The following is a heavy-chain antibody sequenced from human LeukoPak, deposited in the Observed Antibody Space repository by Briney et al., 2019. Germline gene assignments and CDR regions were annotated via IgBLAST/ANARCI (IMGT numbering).Heavy chain of an antibody. Sequence: SETLCLTCAVSGVSIRNDSSSWIRQPPGKGLEWIWYIYYSGSTNYNPPLKSRVTISVDTSKNQFSLKLSSVTAADTAVYYCARHLDSSSEGYFDYWGQGTLVTVSS. CDR3: ARHLDSSSEGYFDY. D-gene: IGHD6-13*01. CDR1: GVSIRNDS. J-gene: IGHJ4*02. V-gene: IGHV4-59*08. CDR2: IYYSGST.